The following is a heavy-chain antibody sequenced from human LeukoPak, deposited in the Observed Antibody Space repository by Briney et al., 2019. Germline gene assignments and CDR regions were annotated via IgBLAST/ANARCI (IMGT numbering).Heavy chain of an antibody. CDR2: TSTSGDYT. CDR1: GFXFSSYA. J-gene: IGHJ4*02. CDR3: AKRAAAGTGHFDY. Sequence: GGSLRLSCAASGFXFSSYAMTWVRQAPGKGLEWVSATSTSGDYTYYADSVKGRFTISRDNSKSTLDLQMSSLRAEDTAVYFCAKRAAAGTGHFDYWGQGTLVTVSS. V-gene: IGHV3-23*01. D-gene: IGHD6-13*01.